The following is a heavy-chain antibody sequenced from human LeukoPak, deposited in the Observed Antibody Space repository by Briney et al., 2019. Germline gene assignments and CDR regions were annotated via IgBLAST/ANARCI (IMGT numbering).Heavy chain of an antibody. J-gene: IGHJ5*02. D-gene: IGHD3-10*01. CDR3: AREERSRWFGESVRNWFDR. CDR1: GFTPSSNY. CDR2: IYSGGRT. V-gene: IGHV3-53*04. Sequence: GGSLRLSRAASGFTPSSNYMSWVRQAPGKGLEWVSVIYSGGRTYYADSVKGRFTISRHNSKTPLYLQMNSLRAEDTAVYYCAREERSRWFGESVRNWFDRWGQGTLVTVSS.